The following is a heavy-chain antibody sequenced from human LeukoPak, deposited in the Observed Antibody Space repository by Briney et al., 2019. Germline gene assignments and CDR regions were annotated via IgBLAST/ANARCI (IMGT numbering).Heavy chain of an antibody. D-gene: IGHD5-24*01. CDR1: GFIFSSYW. CDR2: INSDGSST. V-gene: IGHV3-74*01. Sequence: GGSLRLSCTASGFIFSSYWMHWVRQAPGKGLVGVARINSDGSSTSYADSVKGRFTISRDNTKNTLYLQMNSLRAEDTAVYYCARRIQGMAPYYFDYWGQGTLVTVSS. CDR3: ARRIQGMAPYYFDY. J-gene: IGHJ4*02.